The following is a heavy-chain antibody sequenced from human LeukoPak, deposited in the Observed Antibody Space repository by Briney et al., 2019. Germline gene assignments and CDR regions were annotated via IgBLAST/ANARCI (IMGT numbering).Heavy chain of an antibody. CDR2: ISGSGGST. D-gene: IGHD5-18*01. V-gene: IGHV3-23*01. CDR3: AKDGKWPRRARGYSYGYIFDY. J-gene: IGHJ4*02. Sequence: GGSLRLSCAASGFTFSSYAMSWVRQAPGKGLEWVSAISGSGGSTYYADSVKGRFTISRDNSKNTLYLQMNSLRVEDTAVYYCAKDGKWPRRARGYSYGYIFDYWGQGTLVTVSS. CDR1: GFTFSSYA.